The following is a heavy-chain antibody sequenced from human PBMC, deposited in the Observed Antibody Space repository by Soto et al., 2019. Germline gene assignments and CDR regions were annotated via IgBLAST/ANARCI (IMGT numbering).Heavy chain of an antibody. D-gene: IGHD4-17*01. V-gene: IGHV4-30-4*01. CDR1: GGSISSGDYY. CDR3: ARGYGDYNFDY. J-gene: IGHJ4*02. Sequence: PSETLSLTCTVSGGSISSGDYYWSWIRQPPGKGLEWIGYIYYSGSTYYNPSLKSRVTIPVGTSKNQFSLKLSSVTAADTAVYYCARGYGDYNFDYWGQGTLVTVSS. CDR2: IYYSGST.